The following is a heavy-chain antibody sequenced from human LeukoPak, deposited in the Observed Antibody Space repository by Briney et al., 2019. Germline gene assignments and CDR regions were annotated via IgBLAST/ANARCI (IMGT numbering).Heavy chain of an antibody. Sequence: GGSLRLSCAASGFTVSSNYMSWVRQAPGKGLEWVLVLYSGGSTYYADSVKGRFTISRDNSKNTLYLQMNSLRAEDTAVYYCAREGYGGNSGRDYWGQGTLVTVSS. V-gene: IGHV3-53*01. CDR3: AREGYGGNSGRDY. D-gene: IGHD4-23*01. CDR1: GFTVSSNY. J-gene: IGHJ4*02. CDR2: LYSGGST.